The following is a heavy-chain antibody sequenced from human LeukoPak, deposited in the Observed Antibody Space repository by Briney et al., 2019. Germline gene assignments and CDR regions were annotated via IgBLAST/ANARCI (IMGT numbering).Heavy chain of an antibody. CDR3: ARQLYSRGEFDY. D-gene: IGHD6-13*01. Sequence: SETLSLTCSVYSGSFSGYYWSWIRQPPGKGLEWIGSIYYSGSTYYNPSLKSRVTISVDTSKNQFSLKLSSVTAADTAVYYCARQLYSRGEFDYWGQGTLVTVSS. V-gene: IGHV4-39*01. J-gene: IGHJ4*02. CDR1: SGSFSGYY. CDR2: IYYSGST.